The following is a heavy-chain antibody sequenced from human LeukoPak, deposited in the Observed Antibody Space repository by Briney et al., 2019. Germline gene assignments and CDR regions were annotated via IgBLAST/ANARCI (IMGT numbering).Heavy chain of an antibody. CDR2: INHSGST. CDR3: ARMGAIAGASANPDY. D-gene: IGHD4/OR15-4a*01. Sequence: PSETLSLTCAVYGGSFSGYYWSWIRQPPGKGLEWIGEINHSGSTNYNPSLKSRVTMSLDTSKNQFSLKLSSVTTADTAVYYCARMGAIAGASANPDYWGQGTLVSVSS. CDR1: GGSFSGYY. J-gene: IGHJ4*02. V-gene: IGHV4-34*01.